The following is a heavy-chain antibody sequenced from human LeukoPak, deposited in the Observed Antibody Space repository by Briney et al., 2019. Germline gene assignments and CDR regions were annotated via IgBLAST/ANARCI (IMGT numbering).Heavy chain of an antibody. V-gene: IGHV4-59*12. Sequence: SETLSLTCTVSGGSISSYYWSWIRQPPGKGLEWIGYIYYSGSTNYNPSLKSRVTISADTSKNQFSLKLSSVTAADTAVYYCARDRVGAIDYWGQGTLVTVSS. J-gene: IGHJ4*02. CDR1: GGSISSYY. D-gene: IGHD1-26*01. CDR2: IYYSGST. CDR3: ARDRVGAIDY.